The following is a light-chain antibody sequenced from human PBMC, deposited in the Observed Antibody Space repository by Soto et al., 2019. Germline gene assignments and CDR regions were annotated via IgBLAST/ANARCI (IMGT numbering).Light chain of an antibody. J-gene: IGKJ1*01. CDR2: DAS. V-gene: IGKV1-5*01. CDR3: QHTFNSPPWT. Sequence: DIQITHSPSTLSASVGDRVTITFLASQSISSWLAWYQQKPGKAPKLLIYDASSLESGVPSRFSGSGSGTDFTLTINSLQPEDFASYFCQHTFNSPPWTFGQGTKVDIK. CDR1: QSISSW.